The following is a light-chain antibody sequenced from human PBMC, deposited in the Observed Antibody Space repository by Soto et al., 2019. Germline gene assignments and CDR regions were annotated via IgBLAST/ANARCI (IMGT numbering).Light chain of an antibody. Sequence: QSALTQPASVSGSPGQSITISCTGTTNDVATYNLVSWHQRHPGNAPRVIIYEVCKRPSGVSNRFSGSKSGNTASLTISGLQAEDEAEYFCCSYAGGNTFVFGGGTKLTVL. CDR1: TNDVATYNL. CDR2: EVC. V-gene: IGLV2-23*02. CDR3: CSYAGGNTFV. J-gene: IGLJ2*01.